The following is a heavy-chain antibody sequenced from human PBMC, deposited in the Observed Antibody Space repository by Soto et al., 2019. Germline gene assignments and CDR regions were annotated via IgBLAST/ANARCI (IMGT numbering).Heavy chain of an antibody. Sequence: ASVKVSCKASGYTFTSYGISWVRQAPGQGLEWMGWISAYNGNTNYAQKLQGRVTMTTDTSTSTAYMELRSLRSDDTAVYYCARGTSGYDNNWYFDLWGRGTLVTVSS. V-gene: IGHV1-18*01. J-gene: IGHJ2*01. CDR2: ISAYNGNT. CDR1: GYTFTSYG. CDR3: ARGTSGYDNNWYFDL. D-gene: IGHD5-12*01.